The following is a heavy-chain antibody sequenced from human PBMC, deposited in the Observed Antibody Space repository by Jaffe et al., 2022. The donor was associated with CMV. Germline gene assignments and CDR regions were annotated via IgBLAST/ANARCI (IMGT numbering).Heavy chain of an antibody. Sequence: QVQLVQSGAEVKKPGASVKVSCKVSGYTLTELSMHWVRQAPGKGLEWMGGFDPEDGETIYAQKFQGRVTMTEDTSTDTAYMELSSLRSEDTAVYYCATPILYCSGGSCDRGINDYWGQGTLVTVSS. J-gene: IGHJ4*02. CDR2: FDPEDGET. D-gene: IGHD2-15*01. CDR1: GYTLTELS. CDR3: ATPILYCSGGSCDRGINDY. V-gene: IGHV1-24*01.